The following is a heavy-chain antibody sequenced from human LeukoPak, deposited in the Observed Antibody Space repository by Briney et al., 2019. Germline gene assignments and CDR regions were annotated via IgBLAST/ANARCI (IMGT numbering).Heavy chain of an antibody. CDR1: GFTFSNYW. CDR2: INSDGSST. CDR3: AREVGSGNSDRYFDY. J-gene: IGHJ4*02. D-gene: IGHD3-10*01. Sequence: GGSLRLSCIASGFTFSNYWMHWVRQAPGKGLVWVSRINSDGSSTSCADSVKGRFTISRDNAKNTLYLQMNSLRAEDTAVYYCAREVGSGNSDRYFDYWGQGTLVTVSS. V-gene: IGHV3-74*01.